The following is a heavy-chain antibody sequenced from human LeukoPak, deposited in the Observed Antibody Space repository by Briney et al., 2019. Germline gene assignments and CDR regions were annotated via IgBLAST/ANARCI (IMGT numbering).Heavy chain of an antibody. CDR1: GGSISSYY. J-gene: IGHJ4*02. Sequence: PSETLSLTCTVSGGSISSYYWSWIRQPPGRGLEWIGYIYYSGSTNYNPSLKSRVTISVDTSKSQFSLKLSSVTAADTAVYYCAGTSSGWDVYDYWGQGTLFTVSS. D-gene: IGHD6-19*01. CDR2: IYYSGST. V-gene: IGHV4-59*01. CDR3: AGTSSGWDVYDY.